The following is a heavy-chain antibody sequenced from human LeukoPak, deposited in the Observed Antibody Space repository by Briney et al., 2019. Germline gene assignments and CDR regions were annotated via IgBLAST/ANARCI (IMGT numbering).Heavy chain of an antibody. V-gene: IGHV4-31*03. CDR3: ARDYSRCYGSGNYYYYGMDV. J-gene: IGHJ6*02. CDR1: GGSISSGGYY. CDR2: IYYSGST. Sequence: SETLSLTCTVSGGSISSGGYYWSWIRQHPGKGLEWIGYIYYSGSTYYNPSLKSRVTISVDTFKNQFSLKLSSVTAADTAVYYCARDYSRCYGSGNYYYYGMDVWGQGTTVTVSS. D-gene: IGHD3-10*01.